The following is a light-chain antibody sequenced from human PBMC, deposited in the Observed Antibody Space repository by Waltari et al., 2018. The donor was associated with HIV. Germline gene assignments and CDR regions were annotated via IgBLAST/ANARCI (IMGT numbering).Light chain of an antibody. V-gene: IGLV1-40*01. Sequence: QPVLTQAPSVSGAPGQRVTLPCSGSSSNIGANFDVHWYQQRPGSAPSLLIYGDTHRPSGVPDRFSGSKSGTSASLVITGLQAEDEADYYCQSFDRSLSSSVVFGGGTKLTV. CDR3: QSFDRSLSSSVV. CDR1: SSNIGANFD. J-gene: IGLJ2*01. CDR2: GDT.